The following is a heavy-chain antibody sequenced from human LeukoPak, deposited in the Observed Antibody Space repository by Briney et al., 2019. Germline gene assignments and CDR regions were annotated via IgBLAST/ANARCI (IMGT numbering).Heavy chain of an antibody. J-gene: IGHJ5*02. CDR3: ARYPHYYDSIGYADH. Sequence: GGSLRLSCTASGFSFGDYAMTWSRQAPGKGLEWLGLIRRKTNGGTAQYAASVRGRFTISRDDSESIVYLQMNSLQTEDTATYYCARYPHYYDSIGYADHWGPGTLVSVSS. CDR1: GFSFGDYA. V-gene: IGHV3-49*03. D-gene: IGHD3-22*01. CDR2: IRRKTNGGTA.